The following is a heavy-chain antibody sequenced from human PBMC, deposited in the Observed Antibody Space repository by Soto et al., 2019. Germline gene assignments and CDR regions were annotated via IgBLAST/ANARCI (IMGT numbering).Heavy chain of an antibody. J-gene: IGHJ3*02. CDR3: ARAPSRNYDDAFDI. Sequence: PSETLSLTCTVSGGSISSGGYYWSWFRQHPGKGLEWIGYIYYSGSTYYNPSLKSRVTISVDTSKNQFSLKLSSVTAADTAVYYCARAPSRNYDDAFDIWGQGTMVT. CDR1: GGSISSGGYY. CDR2: IYYSGST. D-gene: IGHD3-22*01. V-gene: IGHV4-30-4*08.